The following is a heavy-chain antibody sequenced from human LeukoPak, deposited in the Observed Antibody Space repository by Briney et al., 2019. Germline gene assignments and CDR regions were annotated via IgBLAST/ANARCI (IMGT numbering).Heavy chain of an antibody. Sequence: GGSLRLSCAASGFTFSSYGMHWVRQAPGKGLEWVAVISYDGSNKYYADSVKGRFTISRDNSKNTLYLQMNSLRAEDTAVYYCAKDSLPDYYGSGSYSAGFDPWGQGTLVTVSS. CDR2: ISYDGSNK. J-gene: IGHJ5*02. CDR1: GFTFSSYG. V-gene: IGHV3-30*18. CDR3: AKDSLPDYYGSGSYSAGFDP. D-gene: IGHD3-10*01.